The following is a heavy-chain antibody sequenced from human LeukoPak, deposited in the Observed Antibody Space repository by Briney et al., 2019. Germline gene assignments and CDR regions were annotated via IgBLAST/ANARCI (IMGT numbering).Heavy chain of an antibody. CDR1: GFIFSNYD. D-gene: IGHD2-21*02. Sequence: GGALRLSCVASGFIFSNYDMTWIRQIPGKGLEWVSLIYSGGSTYYADSVKGRFTISRDNSKSTLYLQMNSLRAEDTAVYYCARAVMVVTATGRQYYFDYWGQGTLVTVSS. CDR2: IYSGGST. V-gene: IGHV3-53*01. J-gene: IGHJ4*02. CDR3: ARAVMVVTATGRQYYFDY.